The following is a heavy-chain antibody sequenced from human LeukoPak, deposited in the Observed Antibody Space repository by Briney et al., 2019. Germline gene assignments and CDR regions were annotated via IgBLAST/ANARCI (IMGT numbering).Heavy chain of an antibody. CDR2: IKSKTDGGTT. CDR3: TTGTDGSFGI. J-gene: IGHJ3*02. Sequence: PGRSLRLSCAASGFTFSRYGMHWVRQAPGKGLEWVGRIKSKTDGGTTDYAAPVKGRFTISRDDSKNTLYLQMNSLQTEDTAVYYCTTGTDGSFGIWGQGTMVTVSS. V-gene: IGHV3-15*01. CDR1: GFTFSRYG. D-gene: IGHD3-10*01.